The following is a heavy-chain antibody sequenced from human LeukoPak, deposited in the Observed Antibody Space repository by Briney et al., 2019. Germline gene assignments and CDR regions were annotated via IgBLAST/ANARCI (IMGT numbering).Heavy chain of an antibody. J-gene: IGHJ3*02. CDR3: ARRMRYYDISPGNAFDI. D-gene: IGHD3-9*01. CDR2: INDSGST. Sequence: SETLSLTCAVYGGSFSGYYWSWIRQPPGKGLEWIGEINDSGSTKYNPSLKSRVTISVDTSKNQFPLKLSSVTAADTAVYYCARRMRYYDISPGNAFDIWGQGTMVTVSS. V-gene: IGHV4-34*01. CDR1: GGSFSGYY.